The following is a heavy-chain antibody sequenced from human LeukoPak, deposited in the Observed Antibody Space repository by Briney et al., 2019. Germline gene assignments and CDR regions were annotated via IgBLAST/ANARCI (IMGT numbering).Heavy chain of an antibody. D-gene: IGHD4-17*01. J-gene: IGHJ4*02. CDR3: AKVPQGTNYGY. Sequence: GGSLRLSCAASGFTFSIYAMTWVRQAPGKGLEWVSTISRSGDSTYYGDSVKGRFTISRDNSKNTLYLHMDSLRAEDTAVYYCAKVPQGTNYGYWGQGTLVTVSS. V-gene: IGHV3-23*01. CDR1: GFTFSIYA. CDR2: ISRSGDST.